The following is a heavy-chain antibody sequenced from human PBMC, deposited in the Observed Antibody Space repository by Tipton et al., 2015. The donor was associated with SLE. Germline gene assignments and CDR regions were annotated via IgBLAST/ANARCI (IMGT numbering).Heavy chain of an antibody. CDR1: GGSFSGYF. V-gene: IGHV4-34*01. CDR3: ARGAPREKEYYYYYMDV. Sequence: TLSLTCAVYGGSFSGYFWSWIRQLPDKGLEWIGEINHSGTTNCNPSLKSRVSISVDTSKNQFSLKLSSVTAADTAVYYCARGAPREKEYYYYYMDVWGKGTTVTVSS. CDR2: INHSGTT. J-gene: IGHJ6*03.